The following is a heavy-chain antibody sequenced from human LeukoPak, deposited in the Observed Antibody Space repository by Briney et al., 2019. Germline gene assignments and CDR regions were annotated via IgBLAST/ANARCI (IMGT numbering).Heavy chain of an antibody. Sequence: PGGSLRLSCVPSGFTFSSYAMSWVRQAPGRGLKWVSAISGSGGSTYYADSVKGRFTISRDNSKNTLYLQMNSLRAEDTAVYYCAKSDGDYDDYFDYWGQGTLVTVSS. D-gene: IGHD4-17*01. CDR1: GFTFSSYA. V-gene: IGHV3-23*01. CDR2: ISGSGGST. CDR3: AKSDGDYDDYFDY. J-gene: IGHJ4*02.